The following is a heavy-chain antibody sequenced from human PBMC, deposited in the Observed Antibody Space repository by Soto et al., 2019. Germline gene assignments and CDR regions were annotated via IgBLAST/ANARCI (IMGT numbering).Heavy chain of an antibody. D-gene: IGHD6-19*01. CDR3: ARFPSQWPDPHLFDY. V-gene: IGHV4-31*03. CDR1: GGSISSGGYY. Sequence: SETLSLTCTVSGGSISSGGYYWSWIRQHPGKGLEWIGYIYYSGSTYYNPSLKSRVTISVDTSKNQFSLKLSSVTAADTDVYYCARFPSQWPDPHLFDYWGQGTLVTVSS. CDR2: IYYSGST. J-gene: IGHJ4*02.